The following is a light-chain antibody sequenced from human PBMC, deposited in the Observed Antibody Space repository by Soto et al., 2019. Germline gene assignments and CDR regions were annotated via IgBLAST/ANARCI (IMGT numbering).Light chain of an antibody. CDR2: DVS. CDR1: SSDVGGYNY. CDR3: TSYRTSDTLL. V-gene: IGLV2-14*03. J-gene: IGLJ2*01. Sequence: QSALTQPASVSGSPGQSITISCTGTSSDVGGYNYVSWYQQYPGKAPRLMIYDVSYRPSGVSYRFSGSKSGNTASLTISGLQTEDEADYYCTSYRTSDTLLFGGGTKLTVL.